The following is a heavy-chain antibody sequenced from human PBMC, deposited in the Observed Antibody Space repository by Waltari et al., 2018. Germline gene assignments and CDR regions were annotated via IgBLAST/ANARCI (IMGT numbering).Heavy chain of an antibody. CDR3: ARDQSSGSYGMDV. CDR2: ILYDGSNK. J-gene: IGHJ6*02. V-gene: IGHV3-33*01. D-gene: IGHD3-22*01. Sequence: QVQLVESGGGVVQPGRSLRLSCAASGFTFSSYGMHWVRQAPGKGLEWVAVILYDGSNKYYADSVKGRFTISRDNSKNTLYLQMNSLRAEDTAVYYCARDQSSGSYGMDVWGQGTTVTVSS. CDR1: GFTFSSYG.